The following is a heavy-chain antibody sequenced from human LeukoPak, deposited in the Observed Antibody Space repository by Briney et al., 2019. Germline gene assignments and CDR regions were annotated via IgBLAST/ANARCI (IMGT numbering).Heavy chain of an antibody. V-gene: IGHV3-30*04. CDR1: GFTFSSYA. Sequence: AGSLRLSCAASGFTFSSYAMHWVRQAPGKGLEWVAVISYDGSNKYYADSVKGRFTISRDNAKNSLYLQMNSLRAEDTAVYYCAELGITMIGGVWGKGTTVTISS. CDR2: ISYDGSNK. J-gene: IGHJ6*04. CDR3: AELGITMIGGV. D-gene: IGHD3-10*02.